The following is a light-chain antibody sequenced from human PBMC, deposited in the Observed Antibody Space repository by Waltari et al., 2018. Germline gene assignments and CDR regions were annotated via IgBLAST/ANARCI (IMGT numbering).Light chain of an antibody. V-gene: IGKV1-16*02. CDR3: QQYNSYPLT. Sequence: DIQMTQSPSSLSASVGDRVTITCRASQDISNYLAWFQQKPGKVPKSLISAASSLQSGVPSKFSGSGSGTDFTLTISSLQAEDFATYYCQQYNSYPLTFGGGTKVEIK. CDR1: QDISNY. CDR2: AAS. J-gene: IGKJ4*01.